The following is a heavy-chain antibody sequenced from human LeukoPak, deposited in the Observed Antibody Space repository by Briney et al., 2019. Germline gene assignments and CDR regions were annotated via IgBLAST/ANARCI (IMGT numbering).Heavy chain of an antibody. CDR1: GGSFRGYY. J-gene: IGHJ4*02. CDR2: INHSGST. V-gene: IGHV4-34*01. CDR3: ARGDLKSGSN. D-gene: IGHD3-3*01. Sequence: SETLSLTCAVYGGSFRGYYWSWIRQPPGKGLEWIGEINHSGSTNYNPSLKSRVTISVDTSKNQFSLKLSSVTAADTAVYYCARGDLKSGSNWGQGTLVTVSS.